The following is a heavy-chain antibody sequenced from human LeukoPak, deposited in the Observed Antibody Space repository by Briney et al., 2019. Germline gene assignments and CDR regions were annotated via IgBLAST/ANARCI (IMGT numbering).Heavy chain of an antibody. J-gene: IGHJ4*02. CDR2: INTDGSST. D-gene: IGHD6-6*01. V-gene: IGHV3-74*01. CDR3: ASLEYSSSRNY. Sequence: GGSLRLSCAASGFTFSSYWMHWVRQAPGKGLVWVSRINTDGSSTSYADSVKGRFTISRDNAKNTLYLQMNSLRAEDTAVYYCASLEYSSSRNYWGQGTLVTVSS. CDR1: GFTFSSYW.